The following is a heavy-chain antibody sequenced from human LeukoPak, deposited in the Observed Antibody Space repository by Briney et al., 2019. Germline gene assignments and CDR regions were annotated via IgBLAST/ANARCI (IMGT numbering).Heavy chain of an antibody. D-gene: IGHD5-12*01. CDR2: ISSSSSYI. V-gene: IGHV3-21*01. Sequence: GGSLRLSCAASGFTFSGYSMNWVRQAPGKGLEWVSSISSSSSYIYYADSVKGRFTISRDNAKNSLYLQMNSLRAEDTAVYYCARAYSGYDLPTWWGQGTLVTVSS. J-gene: IGHJ4*02. CDR3: ARAYSGYDLPTW. CDR1: GFTFSGYS.